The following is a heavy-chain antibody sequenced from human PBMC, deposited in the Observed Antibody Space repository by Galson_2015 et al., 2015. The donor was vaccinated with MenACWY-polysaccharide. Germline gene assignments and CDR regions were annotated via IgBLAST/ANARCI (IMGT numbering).Heavy chain of an antibody. CDR1: GFSFSSYP. J-gene: IGHJ3*01. Sequence: SLRLSCAASGFSFSSYPLNWVRQAPGKGPEWVSSINYSSNSIYYADSVKGRFTISRDNAGNSLYLLMNNLRAEETAVYYCGRVSGHFYYYDSGDLKQGPSGMWGRGTMVTVSS. V-gene: IGHV3-21*01. D-gene: IGHD3-16*01. CDR2: INYSSNSI. CDR3: GRVSGHFYYYDSGDLKQGPSGM.